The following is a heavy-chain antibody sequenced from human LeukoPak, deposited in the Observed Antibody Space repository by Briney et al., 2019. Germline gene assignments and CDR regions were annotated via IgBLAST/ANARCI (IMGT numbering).Heavy chain of an antibody. V-gene: IGHV3-33*01. CDR3: ASVRGGGKRSYYGMDV. CDR2: IWYDGSNK. D-gene: IGHD2-15*01. J-gene: IGHJ6*02. CDR1: GFAFSSYG. Sequence: GRSLRLSCAASGFAFSSYGMHWVRQAPGKGLEWVAVIWYDGSNKYYADSVKGRFTISRDNSKNTLYLQMNSLRAEDTAVYYCASVRGGGKRSYYGMDVWGQGTTVTVSS.